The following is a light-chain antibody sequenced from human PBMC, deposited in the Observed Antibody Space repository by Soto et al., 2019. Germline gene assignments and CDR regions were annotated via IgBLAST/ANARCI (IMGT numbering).Light chain of an antibody. CDR3: QQYNNWTWT. V-gene: IGKV3-15*01. Sequence: EIVMTQSPATLSVSPGERATLSCRASQSVSSNLAWYQQKPGQAPRLLIYGASTRATGIPARFSGSGSGTEFTLNISSLQSADFAVYYCQQYNNWTWTFGQGTKVEIK. J-gene: IGKJ1*01. CDR1: QSVSSN. CDR2: GAS.